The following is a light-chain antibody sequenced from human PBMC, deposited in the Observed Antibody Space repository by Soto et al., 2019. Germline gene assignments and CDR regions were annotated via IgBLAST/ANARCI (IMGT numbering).Light chain of an antibody. CDR3: QEYLNSLPA. CDR1: QRVFYSYNNYNY. Sequence: DIVLTQSPDSLAVSPGESGTTNCKSSQRVFYSYNNYNYLAWYQQKPGQPPKVLIYWASTRASGVPDRFSGSGSGTEFTLTISSLQAEDVAVYYCQEYLNSLPAFGQGTKVDIK. V-gene: IGKV4-1*01. J-gene: IGKJ1*01. CDR2: WAS.